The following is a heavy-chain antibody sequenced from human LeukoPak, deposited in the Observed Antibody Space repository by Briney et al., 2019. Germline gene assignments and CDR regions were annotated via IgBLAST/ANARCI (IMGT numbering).Heavy chain of an antibody. CDR2: INPSGGST. D-gene: IGHD3-22*01. Sequence: ASVKVSCKASGYTFTSYYMHWERQAPGQGLEWMGIINPSGGSTSYAQKFQGRVTMTRDTSTSTVYMELSSLRSEDTAVYYCAREPSLYYYDSSGIDYWGQGTLVTVSS. J-gene: IGHJ4*02. V-gene: IGHV1-46*01. CDR1: GYTFTSYY. CDR3: AREPSLYYYDSSGIDY.